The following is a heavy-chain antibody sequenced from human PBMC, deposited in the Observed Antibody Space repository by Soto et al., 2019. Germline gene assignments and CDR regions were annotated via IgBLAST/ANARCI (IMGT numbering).Heavy chain of an antibody. V-gene: IGHV3-33*01. J-gene: IGHJ6*02. CDR3: ARDASYYSLWSGYYPSRNGMDV. Sequence: QAGGSLRLSCAACGFTFSSFGMHWVRQAPGKGLEWVSLIWYDGSKKSYGDSVKGRFTISRDNSRNTVYLQMNSLRADDTAVYYCARDASYYSLWSGYYPSRNGMDVWGQGTTVTVSS. D-gene: IGHD3-3*01. CDR1: GFTFSSFG. CDR2: IWYDGSKK.